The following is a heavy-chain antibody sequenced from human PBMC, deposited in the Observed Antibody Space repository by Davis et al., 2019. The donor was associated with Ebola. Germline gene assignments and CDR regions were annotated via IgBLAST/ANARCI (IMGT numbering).Heavy chain of an antibody. V-gene: IGHV3-23*01. CDR2: ISGSGGST. D-gene: IGHD3-3*01. J-gene: IGHJ6*03. CDR1: GFTFSSYA. CDR3: AKVSKSGGTIFGVVTQGYMDV. Sequence: GESLKISCAASGFTFSSYAMSWVRQAPGKGLEWVSAISGSGGSTYYADSVKGRFTISRDNSKNTLYLQMNSLRAEDTAVYYCAKVSKSGGTIFGVVTQGYMDVWGKGTTVTVSS.